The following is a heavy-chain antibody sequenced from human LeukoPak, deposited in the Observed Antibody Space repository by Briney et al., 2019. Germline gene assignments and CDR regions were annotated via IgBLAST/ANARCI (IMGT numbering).Heavy chain of an antibody. CDR1: GGSISSYY. V-gene: IGHV4-59*01. CDR2: IYYSGST. J-gene: IGHJ4*02. Sequence: SETLSLTCTVSGGSISSYYWSWIRQPPGKGLEWIGYIYYSGSTNYNPSLKSRATISVDTSKNQFSLKLSSVTAADTAVYYCAASIAVAGTPFDYWGQGTLVTVSS. CDR3: AASIAVAGTPFDY. D-gene: IGHD6-19*01.